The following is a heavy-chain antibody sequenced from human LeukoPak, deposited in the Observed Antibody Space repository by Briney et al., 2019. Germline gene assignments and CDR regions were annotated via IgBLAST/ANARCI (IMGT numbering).Heavy chain of an antibody. CDR1: GFTFSSYD. V-gene: IGHV3-13*04. CDR3: ARDRLSSGAGWYFDL. Sequence: GGSLRLSCAASGFTFSSYDMHWVRQVTGRGLEWVSAIGIAGDTYYLASVKGRFTISRENAKNSLYLQMNSLRAGDTAVYYCARDRLSSGAGWYFDLWGRGTLVSVSS. CDR2: IGIAGDT. D-gene: IGHD6-19*01. J-gene: IGHJ2*01.